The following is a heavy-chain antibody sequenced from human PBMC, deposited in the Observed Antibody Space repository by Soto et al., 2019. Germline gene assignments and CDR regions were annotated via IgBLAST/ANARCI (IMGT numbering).Heavy chain of an antibody. CDR3: ARARDGIAG. Sequence: QVQLVESGGGLVKPGGSLRLSCAASGLTFSDYYMSWIRRAPGKGLEWVSYITHRGDYTKYADSVQGRFTISRDNAKNSRYLQMNRLRAEHTAVYYCARARDGIAGWGQGTTVIVSS. CDR1: GLTFSDYY. J-gene: IGHJ6*01. V-gene: IGHV3-11*05. CDR2: ITHRGDYT.